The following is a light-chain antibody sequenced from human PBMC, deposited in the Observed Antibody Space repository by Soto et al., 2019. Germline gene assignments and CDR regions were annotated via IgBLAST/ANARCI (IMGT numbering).Light chain of an antibody. CDR3: QQRSNWPLT. CDR2: DAS. J-gene: IGKJ4*01. CDR1: QSVSSY. V-gene: IGKV3-11*01. Sequence: EIVLTQSPATLSLSPGERATLSCRASQSVSSYLAWYQQXXXXASRLLIYDASNRATGIPARFSGSGSGTDFTLTISSLEPEDFAVYYCQQRSNWPLTFGGGTKVEIK.